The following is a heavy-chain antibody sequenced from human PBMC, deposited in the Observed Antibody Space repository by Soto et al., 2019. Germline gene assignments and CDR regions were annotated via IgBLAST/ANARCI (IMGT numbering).Heavy chain of an antibody. CDR1: GGSISSGGYY. Sequence: SETLSLTCTVSGGSISSGGYYWSWIRQHPGKGLEWIGYIYYSGSTYYNPSLKSRVTISVDTSKNQFSLKLSSVTAADTAVYFCARDSTPDAFDLWGRGTMVTVSS. J-gene: IGHJ3*01. CDR3: ARDSTPDAFDL. V-gene: IGHV4-31*03. CDR2: IYYSGST.